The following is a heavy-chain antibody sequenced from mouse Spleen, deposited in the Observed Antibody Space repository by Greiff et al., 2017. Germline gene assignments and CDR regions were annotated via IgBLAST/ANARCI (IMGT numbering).Heavy chain of an antibody. V-gene: IGHV1-80*01. Sequence: VQLQQSGAELVKPGASVKISCKASGYAFSSYWMNWVKQRPGKGLEWIGQIYPGDGDTNYNGKFKGKATLTADKSSSTAYMQLSSLTSEDSAVYFCARGAITTFYFDYWGQGTTLTVSS. CDR2: IYPGDGDT. CDR1: GYAFSSYW. CDR3: ARGAITTFYFDY. D-gene: IGHD2-4*01. J-gene: IGHJ2*01.